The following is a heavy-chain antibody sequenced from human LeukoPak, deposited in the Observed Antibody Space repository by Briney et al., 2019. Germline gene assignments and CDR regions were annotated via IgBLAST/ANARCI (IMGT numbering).Heavy chain of an antibody. J-gene: IGHJ4*02. CDR3: AKTRPYCSGGSCYPYFDY. Sequence: GGSLRLSCAASGFTFSSYAMSWVRQAPGKGLEWVSAISGSGGSTYYADSVKGRFTISRDNSKNTPYLQMNSLRAEDTAVYYCAKTRPYCSGGSCYPYFDYWGQGTLVTVSS. V-gene: IGHV3-23*01. D-gene: IGHD2-15*01. CDR1: GFTFSSYA. CDR2: ISGSGGST.